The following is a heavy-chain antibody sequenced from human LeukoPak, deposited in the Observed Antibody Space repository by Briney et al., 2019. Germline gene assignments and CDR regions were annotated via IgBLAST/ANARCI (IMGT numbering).Heavy chain of an antibody. CDR2: ISSTSSHT. Sequence: PGGSLRLSCAASGFTFSDSYMSWIRQAAGKGLEWISYISSTSSHTNYADSVKGRFTISRDNAKRSLYLQMNSLRAEDTAVYYCARGSARWFDPWGQGTLVTVSS. CDR1: GFTFSDSY. V-gene: IGHV3-11*05. J-gene: IGHJ5*02. CDR3: ARGSARWFDP.